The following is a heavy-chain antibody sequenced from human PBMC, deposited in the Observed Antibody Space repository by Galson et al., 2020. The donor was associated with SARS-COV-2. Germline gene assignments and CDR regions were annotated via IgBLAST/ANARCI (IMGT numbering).Heavy chain of an antibody. CDR2: ISSSSSTI. Sequence: GSLSLSCEASGFTFSVFAMYLVRQAPGKGLECISYISSSSSTIYYADSVKGRFTISRDNAKTSLYLQMTSLRAEDTAVYYCARDLQLTGLGELYHPWGQGTLVTVSS. CDR1: GFTFSVFA. V-gene: IGHV3-48*01. CDR3: ARDLQLTGLGELYHP. D-gene: IGHD3-16*01. J-gene: IGHJ5*02.